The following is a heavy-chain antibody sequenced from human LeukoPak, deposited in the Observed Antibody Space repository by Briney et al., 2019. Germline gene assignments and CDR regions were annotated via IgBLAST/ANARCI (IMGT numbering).Heavy chain of an antibody. Sequence: GGSLRLSCAASGFTVSSKYMSWVRQAPGKGLEWVSVIYIDGGTYYADSVKGRFTITRDNSKNTLLLQMNSLRAEDTAVYYCARGHYSNRLGGQGTLVTVSS. CDR1: GFTVSSKY. J-gene: IGHJ4*02. CDR3: ARGHYSNRL. V-gene: IGHV3-66*01. CDR2: IYIDGGT. D-gene: IGHD2-2*01.